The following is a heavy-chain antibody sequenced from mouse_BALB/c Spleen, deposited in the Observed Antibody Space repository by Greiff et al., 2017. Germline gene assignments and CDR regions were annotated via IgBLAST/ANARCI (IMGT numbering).Heavy chain of an antibody. CDR3: ARSPLLRPWFAY. V-gene: IGHV1-18*01. J-gene: IGHJ3*01. CDR2: INPNNGGT. CDR1: GYTFTEYT. D-gene: IGHD1-2*01. Sequence: EVKLVESGPELVKPGASVKISCKTSGYTFTEYTMHWVKQSHGKSLEWIGGINPNNGGTSYNQKFKGKATLTVDKSSSTAYMELRSLTSEDSAVYYCARSPLLRPWFAYWGQGTLVTVSA.